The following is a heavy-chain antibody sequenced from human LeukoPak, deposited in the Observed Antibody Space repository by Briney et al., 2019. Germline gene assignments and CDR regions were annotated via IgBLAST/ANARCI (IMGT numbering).Heavy chain of an antibody. CDR3: ARDRGRGYSYGLISDY. V-gene: IGHV3-64*01. J-gene: IGHJ4*02. CDR2: ISSNGGST. Sequence: GGSLRLSCAASGFTFSSYAMHWVRQAPGKGLEYVSAISSNGGSTYYANSVKGRFTISRDNSKNTLYLQMGSLRAEDTAVYCCARDRGRGYSYGLISDYWGQGTLVTVSS. D-gene: IGHD5-18*01. CDR1: GFTFSSYA.